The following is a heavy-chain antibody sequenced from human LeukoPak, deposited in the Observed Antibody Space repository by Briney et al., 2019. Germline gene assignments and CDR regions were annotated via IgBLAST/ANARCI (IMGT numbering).Heavy chain of an antibody. V-gene: IGHV1-69*04. CDR1: GGTFSSYA. Sequence: ASVKVSCKASGGTFSSYAISWVRQAPGQGLEWMGRIIPILGIANYAQKFQGRVTITADKSTSTAYMELSSLRSEDTAVYYCARPRIASAGTNTTNFDYWGQGTLVTVSS. CDR2: IIPILGIA. D-gene: IGHD6-13*01. J-gene: IGHJ4*02. CDR3: ARPRIASAGTNTTNFDY.